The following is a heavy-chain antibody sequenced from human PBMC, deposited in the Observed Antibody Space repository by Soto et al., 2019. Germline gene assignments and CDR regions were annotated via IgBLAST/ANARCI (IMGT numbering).Heavy chain of an antibody. V-gene: IGHV3-11*06. CDR1: GFTFRTYY. Sequence: PGGSLRLSSQAYGFTFRTYYISWILQAPGKGLEWLSYISTGSGHTNYADSVKGRFTISRDNAKKSLYLQMNSLRDEDTAVYYCARSLVTRGYYYLFDHWGQGT. CDR2: ISTGSGHT. D-gene: IGHD3-22*01. J-gene: IGHJ4*02. CDR3: ARSLVTRGYYYLFDH.